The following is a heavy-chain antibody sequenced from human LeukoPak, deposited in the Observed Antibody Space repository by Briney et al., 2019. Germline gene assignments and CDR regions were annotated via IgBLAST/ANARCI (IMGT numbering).Heavy chain of an antibody. Sequence: ASVKVSCKASGYTFTGYYMHWVRQAPGQGLEWMGWINPNSGGTNYAQKFQGRVTMTRDTPISTAYMELSRLRSDDTAVYYCARSGWELRSYFDYWGQGTLVTVSS. CDR1: GYTFTGYY. V-gene: IGHV1-2*02. D-gene: IGHD1-26*01. CDR2: INPNSGGT. J-gene: IGHJ4*02. CDR3: ARSGWELRSYFDY.